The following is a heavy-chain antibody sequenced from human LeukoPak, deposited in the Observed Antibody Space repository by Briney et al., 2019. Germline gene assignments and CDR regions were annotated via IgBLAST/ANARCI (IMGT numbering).Heavy chain of an antibody. CDR1: GGSISSSSYY. CDR3: ARLTPYYYYMDV. Sequence: SETLSLTCTVSGGSISSSSYYWGWIRQPPGKGLEWIGSIYYSGSTYYNPSLKSRVTISVDTSKNQFSLKLSSVTAADTAVYYCARLTPYYYYMDVWGKGTTVTVSS. CDR2: IYYSGST. V-gene: IGHV4-39*07. J-gene: IGHJ6*03.